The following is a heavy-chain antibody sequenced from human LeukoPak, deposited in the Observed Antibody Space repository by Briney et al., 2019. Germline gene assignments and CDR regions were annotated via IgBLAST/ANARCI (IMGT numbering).Heavy chain of an antibody. J-gene: IGHJ6*03. Sequence: VGSLRLSCAASGFTFSSYEMNWVRQAPGKGLEWVSYISSSGSTIYYADSVKGRFTISRDNAKNSLYLQMNSLRAEDTAVYYCARVYYYMDVWGKGTTVTVSS. CDR2: ISSSGSTI. CDR1: GFTFSSYE. CDR3: ARVYYYMDV. V-gene: IGHV3-48*03.